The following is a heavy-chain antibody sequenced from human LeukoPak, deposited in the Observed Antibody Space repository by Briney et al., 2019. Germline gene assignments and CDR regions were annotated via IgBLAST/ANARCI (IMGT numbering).Heavy chain of an antibody. CDR1: GFTFRNYW. Sequence: GGSLRLSCAVSGFTFRNYWMYWVRRAPGEALVWVSRISGDGSTTTYADTVKGRFTISRDNAKNTLYLQMNSLRADDTAVYYCASSLLGVSPWGQGTLVTVSS. V-gene: IGHV3-74*01. D-gene: IGHD3-3*01. CDR3: ASSLLGVSP. J-gene: IGHJ4*02. CDR2: ISGDGSTT.